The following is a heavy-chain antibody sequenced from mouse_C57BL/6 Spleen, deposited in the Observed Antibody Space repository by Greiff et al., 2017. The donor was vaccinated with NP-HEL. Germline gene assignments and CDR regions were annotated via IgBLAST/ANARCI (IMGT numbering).Heavy chain of an antibody. CDR1: GFTFSSYA. CDR2: ISDGGSYT. V-gene: IGHV5-4*01. J-gene: IGHJ2*01. CDR3: ARDGDYPLDY. D-gene: IGHD2-4*01. Sequence: DVQLVESGGGLVKPGGSLKLSCAASGFTFSSYAMSWVRQTPEKRLAWVATISDGGSYTYYPDNVKGRFTISRDNAKNNLYLQMSHLKSEDTAMYYCARDGDYPLDYWGQGTTLTVSS.